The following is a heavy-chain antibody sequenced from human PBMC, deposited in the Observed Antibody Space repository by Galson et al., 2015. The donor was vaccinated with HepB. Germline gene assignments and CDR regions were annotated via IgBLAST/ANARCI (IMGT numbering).Heavy chain of an antibody. J-gene: IGHJ6*03. Sequence: TLSLTCTVSGGSISSGSYYWSWIRQPAGKGLEWIGRIYTSGSTNYNPSLKSRVTMSVDTSKNQFSLKLSSVTAADTAVYYCARDGGSTRQGLYYYYYYYMDVWGKGTTVTVSS. CDR3: ARDGGSTRQGLYYYYYYYMDV. CDR1: GGSISSGSYY. V-gene: IGHV4-61*02. CDR2: IYTSGST. D-gene: IGHD2-2*01.